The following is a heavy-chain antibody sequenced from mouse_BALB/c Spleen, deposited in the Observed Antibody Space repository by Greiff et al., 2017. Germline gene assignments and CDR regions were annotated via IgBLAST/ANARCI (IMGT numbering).Heavy chain of an antibody. CDR1: GFTFSSFG. Sequence: EVNLVESGGGLVQPGGSRKLSCAASGFTFSSFGMHWVRQAPEKGLEWVAYISSGSSTIYYADTVKGRFTISRDNPKNTLFLQMTSLRSEDTAMYYCARPLITTVGSFAYWGQGTLVTVSA. CDR2: ISSGSSTI. V-gene: IGHV5-17*02. J-gene: IGHJ3*01. CDR3: ARPLITTVGSFAY. D-gene: IGHD1-1*01.